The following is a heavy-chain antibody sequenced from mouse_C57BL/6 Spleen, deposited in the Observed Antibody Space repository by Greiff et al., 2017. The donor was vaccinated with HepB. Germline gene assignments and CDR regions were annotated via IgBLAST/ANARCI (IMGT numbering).Heavy chain of an antibody. CDR1: GFSFNTYA. J-gene: IGHJ3*01. CDR2: IRSKSNNYAT. CDR3: VREDYAFLFAY. V-gene: IGHV10-1*01. Sequence: EVKLMESGGGLVQPKGSLKLSCAASGFSFNTYAMNWVRQAPGKGLEWVARIRSKSNNYATYYADSVKDRFTISRDDSESMLYLQMNNLKTEDTAMYYCVREDYAFLFAYWGQGTLVTVSA. D-gene: IGHD1-1*01.